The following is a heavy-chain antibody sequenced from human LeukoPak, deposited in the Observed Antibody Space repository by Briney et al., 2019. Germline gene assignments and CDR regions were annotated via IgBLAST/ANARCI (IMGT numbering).Heavy chain of an antibody. D-gene: IGHD3-10*01. CDR2: IYFSGST. Sequence: SQTLSLTCTVSGGSITSYYWSWIRQPAGKGLEWIGRIYFSGSTDYNPSLKSRVTMSVDSSKTQFSLKLSSVTAADTAIYYCARDSGTTGEVKFDPWGQGTLVTVSS. V-gene: IGHV4-4*07. CDR1: GGSITSYY. CDR3: ARDSGTTGEVKFDP. J-gene: IGHJ5*02.